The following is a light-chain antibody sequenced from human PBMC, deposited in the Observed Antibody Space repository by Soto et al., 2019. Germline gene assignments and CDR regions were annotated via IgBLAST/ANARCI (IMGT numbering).Light chain of an antibody. CDR3: CSYADNTDYV. CDR1: SSDVGAYNY. CDR2: EVT. Sequence: QSALTQPPSASGSLGQSVTISCTGTSSDVGAYNYVSWYQQHPGKAPKLMIYEVTRRPSGVPDRFSGSKSGNTASLNVSGRQAEDEADYYCCSYADNTDYVFGTGTKVTVL. V-gene: IGLV2-8*01. J-gene: IGLJ1*01.